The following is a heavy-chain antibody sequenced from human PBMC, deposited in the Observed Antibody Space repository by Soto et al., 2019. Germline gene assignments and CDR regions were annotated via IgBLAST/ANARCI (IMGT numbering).Heavy chain of an antibody. J-gene: IGHJ4*02. CDR2: INQDGSEK. Sequence: WGSLRLSCSASGFTFSTYWMDWFRQTPGKGLEWVANINQDGSEKNYVDSVKGRFTIYRDNAKNSLYLQMSSLTAEDSALYYCSRSLNSWGQGTLVTVSS. CDR3: SRSLNS. V-gene: IGHV3-7*01. CDR1: GFTFSTYW.